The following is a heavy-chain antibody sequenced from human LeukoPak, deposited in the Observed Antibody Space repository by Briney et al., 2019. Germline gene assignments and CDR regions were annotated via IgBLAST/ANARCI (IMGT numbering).Heavy chain of an antibody. CDR1: GFTPNRHW. CDR3: ARLLGDSTIYDP. J-gene: IGHJ5*02. Sequence: PGGSLRLSCTASGFTPNRHWMSWVRQAAGKGLEWVATIRQNGIETHYVDSVKGRFIISRDNAENSVSLQMNSLRDEDTAMYYCARLLGDSTIYDPWGQGTQVTVSS. V-gene: IGHV3-7*01. D-gene: IGHD3-16*01. CDR2: IRQNGIET.